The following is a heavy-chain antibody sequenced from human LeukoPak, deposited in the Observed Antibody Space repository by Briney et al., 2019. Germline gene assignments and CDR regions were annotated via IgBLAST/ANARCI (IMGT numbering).Heavy chain of an antibody. CDR2: IIPIFGTA. J-gene: IGHJ4*02. CDR1: GGTFSSYA. Sequence: SVKVSCKACGGTFSSYAISWVRQAPGQGLEWMGGIIPIFGTANYAQKFQGRVTITTDESTSTAYMELSSLRSEDTAVYYCARESFGVHNPGFDYWGQGTLVTFSS. D-gene: IGHD3-16*01. V-gene: IGHV1-69*05. CDR3: ARESFGVHNPGFDY.